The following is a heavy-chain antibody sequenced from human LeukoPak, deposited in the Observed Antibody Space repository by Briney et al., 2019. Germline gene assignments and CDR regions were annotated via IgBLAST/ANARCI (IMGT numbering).Heavy chain of an antibody. D-gene: IGHD2-21*02. V-gene: IGHV5-51*01. Sequence: GESLKISCQVSGYTFTNYWIGWVRQMPGKGLESMGIIYPADSDTTYSLSFQGQVTISADKSISTAYLQWSSLKASDTAMYYCASPYCGGDCYGIWGQGTLVTVSS. CDR1: GYTFTNYW. CDR2: IYPADSDT. J-gene: IGHJ4*02. CDR3: ASPYCGGDCYGI.